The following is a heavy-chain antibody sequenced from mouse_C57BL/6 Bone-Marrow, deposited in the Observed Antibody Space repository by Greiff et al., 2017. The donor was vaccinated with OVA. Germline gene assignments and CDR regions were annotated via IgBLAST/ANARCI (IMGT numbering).Heavy chain of an antibody. J-gene: IGHJ4*01. CDR3: AIPHYYGSSSYAMDY. V-gene: IGHV1-74*01. Sequence: VQLQQPGAELVKPGASVKVSCKASGYTFTSYWMHWVKQRPGQGLEWIGRIHPSDSDTNYNQKFKGKATLTVDKSSSTAYMQLSSLTSEDSAVYDCAIPHYYGSSSYAMDYWGQGTSVTVSS. CDR2: IHPSDSDT. CDR1: GYTFTSYW. D-gene: IGHD1-1*01.